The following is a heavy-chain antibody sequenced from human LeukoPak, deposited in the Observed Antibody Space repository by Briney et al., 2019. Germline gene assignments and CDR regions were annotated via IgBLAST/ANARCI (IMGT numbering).Heavy chain of an antibody. CDR3: ARAPRGVVVKSDAFDI. D-gene: IGHD2-15*01. CDR1: GGSISSYY. CDR2: IYYSGNT. V-gene: IGHV4-59*01. Sequence: SETLSLTCTVSGGSISSYYWSWIRQPPGKGLEWIGYIYYSGNTNYNPSLKSRVRTSVDTSKKQFSLKLSSVTAADTAVYYCARAPRGVVVKSDAFDIWGQGTMVTVSS. J-gene: IGHJ3*02.